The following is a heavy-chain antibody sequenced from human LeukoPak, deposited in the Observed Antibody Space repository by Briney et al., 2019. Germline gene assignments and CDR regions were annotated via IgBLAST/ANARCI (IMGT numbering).Heavy chain of an antibody. CDR2: VYHGGSI. J-gene: IGHJ4*02. CDR1: GGSISSYS. V-gene: IGHV4-59*01. Sequence: PSETLSLTCTASGGSISSYSWNWIRQSPGKGLEWIGRVYHGGSINYNPSLKSRVTISVDTSKNQFSLNLSSVTAADTAVYYCVSSDGGYVLDYWGQGTLVIVS. CDR3: VSSDGGYVLDY. D-gene: IGHD5-12*01.